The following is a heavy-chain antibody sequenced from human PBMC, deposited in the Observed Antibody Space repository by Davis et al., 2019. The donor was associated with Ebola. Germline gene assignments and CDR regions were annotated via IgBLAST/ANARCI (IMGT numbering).Heavy chain of an antibody. CDR1: GGTFSSYA. J-gene: IGHJ6*02. D-gene: IGHD2-8*02. Sequence: SVKVSCKASGGTFSSYAISWVRQAPGQGLEWMGGIIPIFGTANYAQKFQGRVTIIADESTSTAYMELSSLRSEDTAVYYCARGRVVLVVYAIRYYGMDVWGQGTTVTVSS. CDR3: ARGRVVLVVYAIRYYGMDV. V-gene: IGHV1-69*13. CDR2: IIPIFGTA.